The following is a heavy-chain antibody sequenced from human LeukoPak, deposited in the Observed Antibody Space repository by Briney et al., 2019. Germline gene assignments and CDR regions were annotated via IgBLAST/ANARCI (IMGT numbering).Heavy chain of an antibody. CDR2: INPNSGGT. J-gene: IGHJ4*02. V-gene: IGHV1-2*02. D-gene: IGHD5-18*01. Sequence: ASVKVSCKASGYTFTGYYMHWVRQAPGQGLEWMGWINPNSGGTNYAQKFQGRVTMTRDTSISTDYMELSRLRSDDTAVYYCARVVRSYGYSDYWGQGTLVTVSS. CDR3: ARVVRSYGYSDY. CDR1: GYTFTGYY.